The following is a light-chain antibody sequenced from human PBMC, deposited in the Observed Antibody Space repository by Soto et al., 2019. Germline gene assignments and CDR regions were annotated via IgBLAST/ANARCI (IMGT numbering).Light chain of an antibody. J-gene: IGKJ1*01. V-gene: IGKV1-5*03. CDR3: QHHTRHPGE. Sequence: IHMTQSPSSLAASVGYIFTMTCRASQTISSWLAWYQQKPGKAPKLLIYKASTLKSGVPSRFSGSVSGKEFNLTSSRKQPNHVASYSSQHHTRHPGEFGQGTKVDIK. CDR1: QTISSW. CDR2: KAS.